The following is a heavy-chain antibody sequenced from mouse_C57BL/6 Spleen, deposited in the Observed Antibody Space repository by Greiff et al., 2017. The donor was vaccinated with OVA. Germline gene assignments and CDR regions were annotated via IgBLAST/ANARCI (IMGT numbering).Heavy chain of an antibody. CDR1: GYTFTSYW. J-gene: IGHJ4*01. V-gene: IGHV1-50*01. Sequence: VQLQQSGAELVKPGASVKLSCKASGYTFTSYWMQWVKQRPGQGLEWIGEIDPSDSYTNYNQKFKGKATLTVDTSSSTAYMQLSSLTSEDSAVYYCARGLEGYAMDYWGQGTSVTVSS. CDR2: IDPSDSYT. CDR3: ARGLEGYAMDY.